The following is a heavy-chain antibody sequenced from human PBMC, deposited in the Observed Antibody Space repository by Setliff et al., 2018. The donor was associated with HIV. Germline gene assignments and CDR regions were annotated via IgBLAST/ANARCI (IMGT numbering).Heavy chain of an antibody. CDR3: ARENYDILTGYYDY. V-gene: IGHV3-30*03. CDR2: ISYDGSKK. J-gene: IGHJ4*02. CDR1: GFTLSTSG. D-gene: IGHD3-9*01. Sequence: GGSLRLSCAASGFTLSTSGMHWVRQAPGKGLEWVAVISYDGSKKYYADSVKGRFTISRDNSKNTLYLQMNSLRAEDTAVYYCARENYDILTGYYDYWGQGALVTVSS.